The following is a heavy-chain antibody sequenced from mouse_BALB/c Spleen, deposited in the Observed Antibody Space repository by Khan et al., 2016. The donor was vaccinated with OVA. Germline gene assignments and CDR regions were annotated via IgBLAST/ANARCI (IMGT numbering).Heavy chain of an antibody. J-gene: IGHJ3*01. D-gene: IGHD1-1*01. V-gene: IGHV5-6*01. Sequence: EVELVESGGDLVKPGGSLKLSCAASGFTFSTYGMSWVRQTPDKRLEWVATISSGGSYTYYPDSVKGRFTISRDNAKNTLYLQMSSLKSEDTAMYYCTTIAYYDNSEWFAYWGQGTLVTVSA. CDR3: TTIAYYDNSEWFAY. CDR2: ISSGGSYT. CDR1: GFTFSTYG.